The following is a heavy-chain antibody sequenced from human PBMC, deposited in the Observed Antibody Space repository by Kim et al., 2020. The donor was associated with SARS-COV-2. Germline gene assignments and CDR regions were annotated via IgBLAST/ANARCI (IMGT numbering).Heavy chain of an antibody. D-gene: IGHD7-27*01. CDR3: AKHWGAGAYYAMDV. CDR1: GYTFTSYG. V-gene: IGHV1-18*01. J-gene: IGHJ6*02. Sequence: ASVKVSCKASGYTFTSYGISWVRQAPGQGLEWMGWISTSNGNTNYAQKFPGRVTVTTDTSTSTAYMELWSLRSDDTAVYYCAKHWGAGAYYAMDVWGQGTTVTVSS. CDR2: ISTSNGNT.